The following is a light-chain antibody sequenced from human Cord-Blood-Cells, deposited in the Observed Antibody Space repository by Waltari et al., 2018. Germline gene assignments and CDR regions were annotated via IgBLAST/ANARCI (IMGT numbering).Light chain of an antibody. CDR1: ISDVGGSNF. Sequence: QSARTQPASVSGSPGPSITIPCPGTISDVGGSNFVSWYQQHPGKAPKLMIYDVSNRPSGVSNRFSGSKSGNTASLTISGLQAEDEADYYCSSYTSSSTWVFGGGTKLTVL. CDR3: SSYTSSSTWV. J-gene: IGLJ3*02. CDR2: DVS. V-gene: IGLV2-14*03.